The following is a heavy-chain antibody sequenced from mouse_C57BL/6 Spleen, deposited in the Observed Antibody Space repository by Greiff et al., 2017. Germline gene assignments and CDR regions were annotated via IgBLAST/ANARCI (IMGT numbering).Heavy chain of an antibody. J-gene: IGHJ2*01. Sequence: EVKLVESGGGLVQPGGSLSLSCAASGFPFTDYYMSWVRQPPGKALAWLGFIRNKANGYTTEYSASVKGWFTISRDNSQSILYLQMNALRAEDSATYYCARSYYGNYFDYWGQGTTLTVSS. CDR3: ARSYYGNYFDY. CDR2: IRNKANGYTT. V-gene: IGHV7-3*01. D-gene: IGHD1-2*01. CDR1: GFPFTDYY.